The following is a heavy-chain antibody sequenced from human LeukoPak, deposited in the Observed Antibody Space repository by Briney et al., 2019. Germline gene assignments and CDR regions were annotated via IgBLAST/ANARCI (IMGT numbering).Heavy chain of an antibody. Sequence: PSQTLSLTCTVSGGSISSGGYYWSWIRQHPGKGLEWIGYIYYSGSTYYNPSLKSRVTISVDTSKNQFSLKLSSVTAADTAVYYCARATPDYYDSSGYYSPYYYYGMDVWGQGTTVTVSS. CDR3: ARATPDYYDSSGYYSPYYYYGMDV. D-gene: IGHD3-22*01. CDR1: GGSISSGGYY. CDR2: IYYSGST. V-gene: IGHV4-31*03. J-gene: IGHJ6*02.